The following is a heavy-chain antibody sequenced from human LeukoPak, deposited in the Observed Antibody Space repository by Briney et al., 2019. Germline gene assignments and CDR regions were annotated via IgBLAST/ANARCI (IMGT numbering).Heavy chain of an antibody. CDR2: ISAYNGNT. CDR3: ARAGGRYDFWSGYYYYYGMDV. Sequence: VASVKVSCKASGYTFTSYGISWVRQAPGQGLEWMGWISAYNGNTNYAQKLQGRVTMTTDTSTSTAYMELRSLRSDDTAVYYCARAGGRYDFWSGYYYYYGMDVWGQGTTVTVSS. CDR1: GYTFTSYG. V-gene: IGHV1-18*01. J-gene: IGHJ6*02. D-gene: IGHD3-3*01.